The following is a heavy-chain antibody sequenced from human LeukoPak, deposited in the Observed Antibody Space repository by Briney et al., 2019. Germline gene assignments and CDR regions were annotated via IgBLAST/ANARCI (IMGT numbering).Heavy chain of an antibody. CDR1: GFTFSTYE. CDR2: ISSGGTTI. CDR3: GASRQYVGAFDI. J-gene: IGHJ3*02. D-gene: IGHD3-16*01. Sequence: GGSLRLSCAVSGFTFSTYELYWVRQAPGKGLEWISYISSGGTTIKYADSVRGRFTISRDDGRESLYLQMNSLRVEDTAIYYCGASRQYVGAFDIWGQGTLVSVSS. V-gene: IGHV3-48*03.